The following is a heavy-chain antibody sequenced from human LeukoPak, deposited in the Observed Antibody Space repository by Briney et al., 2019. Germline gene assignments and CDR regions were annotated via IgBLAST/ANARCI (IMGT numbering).Heavy chain of an antibody. J-gene: IGHJ4*02. CDR2: INPGGDNT. D-gene: IGHD3-10*01. V-gene: IGHV1-46*01. CDR3: ARDAGSGTYRSPMYYFDY. Sequence: GASVKVSCKASGYTFTKSYIHWVRQAPGQRLEWMGLINPGGDNTNYAQNFQGRVTMTSDTSARTVYMELSSLRSEDTAIYYCARDAGSGTYRSPMYYFDYWGQGTLVTVSS. CDR1: GYTFTKSY.